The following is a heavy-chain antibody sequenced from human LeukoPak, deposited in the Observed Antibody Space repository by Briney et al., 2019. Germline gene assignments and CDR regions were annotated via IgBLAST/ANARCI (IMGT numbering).Heavy chain of an antibody. V-gene: IGHV4-34*01. Sequence: PSETLSLTCAVYGGSFSGYYWSRIRQPPGKGLEWIGEINHSGSTNYNPSLKSRVTISVDTSKNQFSLKLSSVTAADTAVYYCARLRGVTNIYYYYMDVWGKGTTVTVSS. J-gene: IGHJ6*03. CDR1: GGSFSGYY. CDR3: ARLRGVTNIYYYYMDV. D-gene: IGHD3-10*01. CDR2: INHSGST.